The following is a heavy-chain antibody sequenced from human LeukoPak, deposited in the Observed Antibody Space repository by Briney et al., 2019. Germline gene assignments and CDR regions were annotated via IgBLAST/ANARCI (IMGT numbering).Heavy chain of an antibody. CDR1: GYTFTSYG. CDR3: ASVLSRIKAVLN. V-gene: IGHV1-18*01. Sequence: GPSVKLSCKSAGYTFTSYGISWVRQAPGQGLDLKGGIIAYNGNTNYAQKLQGRVTMTTDTSTSTAYMELRSLSSDDTAVYYCASVLSRIKAVLNWGQGTLVTVSS. CDR2: IIAYNGNT. J-gene: IGHJ4*02. D-gene: IGHD3-10*01.